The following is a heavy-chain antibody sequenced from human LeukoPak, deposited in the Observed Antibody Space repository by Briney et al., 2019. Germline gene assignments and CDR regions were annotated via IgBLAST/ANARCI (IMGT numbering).Heavy chain of an antibody. CDR3: ARQYPRAHWFDP. D-gene: IGHD4/OR15-4a*01. J-gene: IGHJ5*02. Sequence: SETLSLTCAVSGGSISSSSYYWGWIRQPPGKGLEWIGSIYYSGSTYYNPSLKSRVTISVDTSKNQFSLKLSSVTAADTAVYYCARQYPRAHWFDPWGQGTLVTVSS. CDR1: GGSISSSSYY. CDR2: IYYSGST. V-gene: IGHV4-39*01.